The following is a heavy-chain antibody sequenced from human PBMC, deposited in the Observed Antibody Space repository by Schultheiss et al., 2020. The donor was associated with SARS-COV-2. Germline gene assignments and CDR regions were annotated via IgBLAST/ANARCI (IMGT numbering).Heavy chain of an antibody. CDR1: GYTFTSYD. D-gene: IGHD3-3*01. CDR2: MNPNSGGT. J-gene: IGHJ5*02. Sequence: ASVKVSCKASGYTFTSYDINWVRQATGQGLEWMGWMNPNSGGTNYAQKFQGRVTMTRDTSISTAYMELSRLRSDDTAVYYCARDRADFWSNWFDPWGQGTLVTVSS. V-gene: IGHV1-2*02. CDR3: ARDRADFWSNWFDP.